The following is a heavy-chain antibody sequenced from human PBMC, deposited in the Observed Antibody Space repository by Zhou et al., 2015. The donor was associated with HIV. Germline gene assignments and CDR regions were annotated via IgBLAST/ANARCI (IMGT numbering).Heavy chain of an antibody. D-gene: IGHD4-23*01. J-gene: IGHJ4*02. V-gene: IGHV1-69*01. CDR3: ARGYGGNSVLGVEYYFDY. Sequence: QVHLVQSGAEVKKPGSSVKVSCKASGGSFSTNHFSWVRQAPGQGLEWMGGIIPIFGVTNFAQKFQGRLTIIADESTSTAYMELSSLRSEDTAVYYCARGYGGNSVLGVEYYFDYWGQGTLVTVSS. CDR2: IIPIFGVT. CDR1: GGSFSTNH.